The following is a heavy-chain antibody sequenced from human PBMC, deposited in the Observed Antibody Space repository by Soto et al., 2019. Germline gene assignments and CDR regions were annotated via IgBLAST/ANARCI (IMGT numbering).Heavy chain of an antibody. J-gene: IGHJ4*02. Sequence: SETLSLTCTVSGGSISGDYYWNWIRQAPGKGLEWIGYVYHTGSTYHNPSLKSRGSISVDTSNNQFSLKLSSVTAADTAVYFCARAHYAITGNRIHSWGPGIPVPVSS. V-gene: IGHV4-30-4*01. CDR2: VYHTGST. CDR3: ARAHYAITGNRIHS. D-gene: IGHD2-8*01. CDR1: GGSISGDYY.